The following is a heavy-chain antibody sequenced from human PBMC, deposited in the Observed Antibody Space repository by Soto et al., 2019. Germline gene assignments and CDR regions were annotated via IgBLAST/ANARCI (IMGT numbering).Heavy chain of an antibody. Sequence: EVQLVESGGGLVQPGGSLRLSCAASGFTFSSYWMSWVRQAPGKGLEWVVSIKHDAGETYYLDSVKGRFTVSRDNAKNSLYLEMDRLRVEATAMYYCARDVVKRSYYDFWSGSLFWCQGSLVTVSS. J-gene: IGHJ4*02. CDR1: GFTFSSYW. D-gene: IGHD3-3*01. CDR3: ARDVVKRSYYDFWSGSLF. V-gene: IGHV3-7*01. CDR2: IKHDAGET.